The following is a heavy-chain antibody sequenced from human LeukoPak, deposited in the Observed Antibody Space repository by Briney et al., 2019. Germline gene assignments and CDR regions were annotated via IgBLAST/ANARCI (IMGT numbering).Heavy chain of an antibody. Sequence: SETLSLTCTVSGGSISSSSYYWGWIRQPPGKGLEWIGSIYYSGSTYYNPSLKSRVTISVDTSKNQFSLKLSSVTAADTAVYYCARIRRTIAAAGNFDYWGQGTLVTVSS. CDR2: IYYSGST. CDR1: GGSISSSSYY. D-gene: IGHD6-13*01. J-gene: IGHJ4*02. CDR3: ARIRRTIAAAGNFDY. V-gene: IGHV4-39*07.